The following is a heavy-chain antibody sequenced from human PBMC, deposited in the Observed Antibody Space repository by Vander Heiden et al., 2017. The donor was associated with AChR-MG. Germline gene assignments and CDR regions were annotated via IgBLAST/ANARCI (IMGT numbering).Heavy chain of an antibody. Sequence: QVQLPDSGPGLVKPSETLSLPCPVSGGSISRYYWSWIRQPAGKGLEWIGRIYTSGSTNYNPSLKSRVTMSVDTSKNQFSLKLSSVTAADTAVYYCARDQGGGYDSYYYGMDVWGQGTTVTVSS. D-gene: IGHD5-12*01. CDR1: GGSISRYY. CDR2: IYTSGST. J-gene: IGHJ6*02. CDR3: ARDQGGGYDSYYYGMDV. V-gene: IGHV4-4*07.